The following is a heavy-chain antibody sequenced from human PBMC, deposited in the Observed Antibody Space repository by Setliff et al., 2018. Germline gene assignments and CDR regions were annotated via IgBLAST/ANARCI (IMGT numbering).Heavy chain of an antibody. CDR3: VSGGAGFFTSGR. CDR1: GASISSSY. CDR2: VYSSSSP. V-gene: IGHV4-4*08. J-gene: IGHJ4*02. Sequence: SETLSLTCNVSGASISSSYWTWIRQPPGNELEWIGYVYSSSSPYYEPSLESRVTMSIDTSKNQISLQLRSLTAADTAVYYCVSGGAGFFTSGRWGQGTLVTVSS. D-gene: IGHD3-3*01.